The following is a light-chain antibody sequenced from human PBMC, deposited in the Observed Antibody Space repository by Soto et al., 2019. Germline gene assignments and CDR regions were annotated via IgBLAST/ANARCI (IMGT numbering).Light chain of an antibody. V-gene: IGKV3-15*01. J-gene: IGKJ1*01. CDR2: GAS. CDR1: QSVSSN. CDR3: QQYNNWPPDRT. Sequence: EIVMTQSPATLSVSPGERATLSCRASQSVSSNLAWYQQKPGQAPRLLIHGASTRATGIPARFSGSGSGTEFTLTISSLQSEDFAICFCQQYNNWPPDRTFGQGTKVEIK.